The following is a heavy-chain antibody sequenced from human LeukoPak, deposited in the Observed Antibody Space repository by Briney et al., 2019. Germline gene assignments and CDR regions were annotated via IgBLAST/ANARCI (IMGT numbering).Heavy chain of an antibody. V-gene: IGHV4-39*01. D-gene: IGHD2-2*03. J-gene: IGHJ3*02. CDR3: ARHGYCSSTSCYAQDDAFDI. Sequence: SETLSLTCTVSGGSISSSSYYWGWIRQPPGKGLEWIVSIYYSRSTYYNPSLKSRITISVYTSKNQFYLKLSSVTAADTAVYYCARHGYCSSTSCYAQDDAFDIWGQGTMVTVSS. CDR1: GGSISSSSYY. CDR2: IYYSRST.